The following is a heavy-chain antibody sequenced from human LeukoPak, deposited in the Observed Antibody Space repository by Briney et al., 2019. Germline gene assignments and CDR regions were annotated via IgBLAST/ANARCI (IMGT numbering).Heavy chain of an antibody. D-gene: IGHD5-18*01. Sequence: SETLSLTCTVSGGSISSYYWSWIRQPPGKGLEWIGNTYDSGSTNYNPSLKSRVTISLDTSKNQFSLKLSSVTTADTAVYYCARRANTAPPYYFDYWGQGTLVTVSS. J-gene: IGHJ4*02. CDR2: TYDSGST. CDR3: ARRANTAPPYYFDY. CDR1: GGSISSYY. V-gene: IGHV4-59*01.